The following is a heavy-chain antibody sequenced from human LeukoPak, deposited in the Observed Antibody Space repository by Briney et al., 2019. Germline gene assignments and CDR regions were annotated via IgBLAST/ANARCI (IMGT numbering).Heavy chain of an antibody. D-gene: IGHD4/OR15-4a*01. J-gene: IGHJ6*02. CDR2: ISAYNGNT. V-gene: IGHV1-18*01. CDR1: GYTFTIYG. Sequence: ASVSVSSTASGYTFTIYGISWVRQAPGQGLEWVGWISAYNGNTNYTQKLQGRVTITTDTSTSTAYMELRSLRSDDTAVYYCAREDYPRYYYYGMDVWGQGTTVTVSS. CDR3: AREDYPRYYYYGMDV.